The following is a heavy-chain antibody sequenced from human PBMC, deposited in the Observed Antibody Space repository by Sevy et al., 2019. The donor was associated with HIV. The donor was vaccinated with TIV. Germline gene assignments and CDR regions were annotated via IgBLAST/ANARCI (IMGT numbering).Heavy chain of an antibody. CDR1: GYIFSSYG. J-gene: IGHJ6*02. D-gene: IGHD2-2*01. CDR2: LSYDERNK. V-gene: IGHV3-30*18. Sequence: GGSLRLSCAASGYIFSSYGIHWVRQAPGKGLEWEAFLSYDERNKYYADSVKGRFTISGDSSKNTFYLQMNNLRADDTAVYYCAKDRDVLLVPSTMRDEYPGYGMDVWGQGTTVTVSS. CDR3: AKDRDVLLVPSTMRDEYPGYGMDV.